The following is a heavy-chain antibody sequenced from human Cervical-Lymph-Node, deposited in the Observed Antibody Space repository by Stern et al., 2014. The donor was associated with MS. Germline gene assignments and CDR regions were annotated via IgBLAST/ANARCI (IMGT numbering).Heavy chain of an antibody. D-gene: IGHD6-13*01. Sequence: VQLLESGGGVVQPGRSLRLSCAASGFTFSSYGMHWVRQAPGKGLEWVAVIWYDGSNKYYADSVKGRFTISRDNSKKTLYLQMNSLRAEDTAVYYCARGRIALDYWGQGTLVTVSS. CDR3: ARGRIALDY. CDR1: GFTFSSYG. CDR2: IWYDGSNK. V-gene: IGHV3-33*01. J-gene: IGHJ4*02.